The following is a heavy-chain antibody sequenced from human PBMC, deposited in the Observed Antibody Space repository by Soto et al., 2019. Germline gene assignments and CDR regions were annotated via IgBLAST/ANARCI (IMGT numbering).Heavy chain of an antibody. D-gene: IGHD3-9*01. CDR3: AVAPLLRYFDWSHAPVGY. Sequence: PGGSLRLSCAASGFIFGNYSINWVRQAPGKGLEWVSYISSSSRTIHYADSVKGRFTISRDNAKNSLYLQMNSLRAEDTAVYYCAVAPLLRYFDWSHAPVGYWGQGTLVTVSS. CDR1: GFIFGNYS. CDR2: ISSSSRTI. J-gene: IGHJ4*02. V-gene: IGHV3-48*01.